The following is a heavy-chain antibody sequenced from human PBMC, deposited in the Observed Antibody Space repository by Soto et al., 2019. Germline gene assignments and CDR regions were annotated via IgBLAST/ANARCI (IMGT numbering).Heavy chain of an antibody. Sequence: QVQVVESGGGVVQPGGSLRLSCAASGFTFSTSAMHWVRQAPGQGLEWMAMISYGGNNKYYADSVKGRFTISRDISESTLYLQMHSLRTEDTAVYYCAREEFEAGRGHFGCWGQGTLVSVSS. V-gene: IGHV3-30-3*01. CDR2: ISYGGNNK. D-gene: IGHD6-13*01. CDR3: AREEFEAGRGHFGC. CDR1: GFTFSTSA. J-gene: IGHJ4*02.